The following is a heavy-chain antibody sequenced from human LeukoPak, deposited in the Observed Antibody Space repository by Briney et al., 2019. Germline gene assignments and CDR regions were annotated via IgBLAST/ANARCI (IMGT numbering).Heavy chain of an antibody. CDR1: GFTFSSYW. D-gene: IGHD2-15*01. Sequence: GGSLRLSCAASGFTFSSYWMSWVCQAPGKGLEWVANIKQDGSEKYYVDSVKGRFTISRDNSKNTLYLQMNSLRAEDTAVYYCARDHLDGSGYLDYWGQGTLVTVSS. J-gene: IGHJ4*02. CDR3: ARDHLDGSGYLDY. CDR2: IKQDGSEK. V-gene: IGHV3-7*01.